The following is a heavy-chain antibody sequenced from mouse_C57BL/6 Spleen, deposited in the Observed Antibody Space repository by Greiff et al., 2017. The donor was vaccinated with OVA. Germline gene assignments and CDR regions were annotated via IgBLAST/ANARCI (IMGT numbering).Heavy chain of an antibody. CDR3: ARGNDYVAMDY. CDR1: GYSFTGYY. J-gene: IGHJ4*01. D-gene: IGHD2-1*01. CDR2: INPSTGGT. V-gene: IGHV1-42*01. Sequence: EVQLQQSGPELVKPGASVKISCKASGYSFTGYYMNWVKQSPEKSLEWIGEINPSTGGTTYNQKFKAKATLTVDKSSSTAYLQLKSLTSEDSAVYYCARGNDYVAMDYWGQGTSVTVSS.